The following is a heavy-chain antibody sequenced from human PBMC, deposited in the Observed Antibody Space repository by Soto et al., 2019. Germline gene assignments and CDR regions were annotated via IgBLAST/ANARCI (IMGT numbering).Heavy chain of an antibody. D-gene: IGHD6-13*01. CDR3: ARDGTYPSTWHSDY. CDR1: GFTFSSFG. V-gene: IGHV3-33*01. Sequence: GESLKISCAASGFTFSSFGMHWVRQAPGKGLEWVAIIWYDGSVQYSADSVKGRFTISRDNSNNTLYLQMNSLRAEDTALYYCARDGTYPSTWHSDYWGQGTLVTVSS. CDR2: IWYDGSVQ. J-gene: IGHJ4*02.